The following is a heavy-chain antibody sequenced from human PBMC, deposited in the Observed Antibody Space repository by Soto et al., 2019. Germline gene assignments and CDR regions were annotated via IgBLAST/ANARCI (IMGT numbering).Heavy chain of an antibody. CDR1: GFTFSSYG. CDR3: ARGGVDYYDSSGHYFSPYYFDY. J-gene: IGHJ4*02. Sequence: GGSLRLSCAASGFTFSSYGMHWVRQAPGKGLEWVAVISYDGNNKYYADSVKGRFAISRDNSKNTLYLQMNSLRAEDTAVYYCARGGVDYYDSSGHYFSPYYFDYWGQGTLVTVSS. D-gene: IGHD3-22*01. V-gene: IGHV3-30*03. CDR2: ISYDGNNK.